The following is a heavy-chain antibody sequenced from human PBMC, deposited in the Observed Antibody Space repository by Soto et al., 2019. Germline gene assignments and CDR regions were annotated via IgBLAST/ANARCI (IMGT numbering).Heavy chain of an antibody. CDR2: ISPYDGKT. CDR1: GYIFTNYG. Sequence: GASVKVSCKASGYIFTNYGLSWVRQAPGQGLEWMEWISPYDGKTHYAQKLQGRVTVTTDTSTGTAYMELRSLRSDDTAVYFCARDDRAAAAGTTYYFDYWG. D-gene: IGHD6-13*01. J-gene: IGHJ4*01. V-gene: IGHV1-18*01. CDR3: ARDDRAAAAGTTYYFDY.